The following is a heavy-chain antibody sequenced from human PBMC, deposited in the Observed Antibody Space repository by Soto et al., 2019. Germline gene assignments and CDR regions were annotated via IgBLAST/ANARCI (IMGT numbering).Heavy chain of an antibody. D-gene: IGHD4-17*01. CDR1: GFIFSSFI. Sequence: GSLRLSCAGSGFIFSSFIMNWVRQAPGKGLEWVSYVSSSSSPIYYADSVKGRFTSSRDNAKNSLYLQMNSLRDEDTAVYFCARGARDYGDYFSYGLDVWGQGTTVTVSS. J-gene: IGHJ6*02. V-gene: IGHV3-48*02. CDR3: ARGARDYGDYFSYGLDV. CDR2: VSSSSSPI.